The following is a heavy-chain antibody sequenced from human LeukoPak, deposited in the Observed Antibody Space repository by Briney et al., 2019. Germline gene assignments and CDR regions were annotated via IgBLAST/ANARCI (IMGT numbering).Heavy chain of an antibody. CDR2: ISYDGSNK. Sequence: GRSLRLSCAASGFTFSSYAMHWVRQAPGKGLEWVAVISYDGSNKYYADSVKGRFTISRDNSKNTLYLQMNSPRAEDTAVYYCAREITYFYDSGGYWDAFDIWGQGTMVTVSS. CDR3: AREITYFYDSGGYWDAFDI. CDR1: GFTFSSYA. J-gene: IGHJ3*02. D-gene: IGHD3-22*01. V-gene: IGHV3-30*04.